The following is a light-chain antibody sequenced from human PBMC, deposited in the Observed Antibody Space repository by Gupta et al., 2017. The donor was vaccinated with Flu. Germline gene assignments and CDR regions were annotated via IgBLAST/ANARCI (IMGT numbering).Light chain of an antibody. Sequence: QSVLTQPPSVSEAPRQRVTISCSGSSSNIGKNAVNWYQQLPGKAPKLLIYYDDRWPSGVSDRFSASKSGTSASLAISGLQSEDEADYYCAAWDDSLNGVVFGGGTKLTVL. V-gene: IGLV1-36*01. CDR1: SSNIGKNA. CDR3: AAWDDSLNGVV. J-gene: IGLJ2*01. CDR2: YDD.